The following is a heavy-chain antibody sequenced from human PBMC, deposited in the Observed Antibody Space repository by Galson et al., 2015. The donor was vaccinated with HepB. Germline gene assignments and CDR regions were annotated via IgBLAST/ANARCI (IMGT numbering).Heavy chain of an antibody. D-gene: IGHD3-16*01. Sequence: SVKVSCKASGYTFTSYSIQWVRQAPGQGLEWMGIINSSGGITSYAEKSQGRVTMTRDTSTNTVYMELSSLRSEDTAVYYCARWRGGSPFDYWGQGTLVTVSS. J-gene: IGHJ4*02. CDR2: INSSGGIT. CDR3: ARWRGGSPFDY. CDR1: GYTFTSYS. V-gene: IGHV1-46*01.